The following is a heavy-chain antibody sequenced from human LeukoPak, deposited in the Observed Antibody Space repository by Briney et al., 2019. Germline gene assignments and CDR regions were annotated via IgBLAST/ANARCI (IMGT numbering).Heavy chain of an antibody. CDR2: ISYSGST. CDR3: ARDLSGKDAFDI. Sequence: SETLSLTCTVSGGSISNCFWSWIRQPPGKGLEWIGYISYSGSTYYNPSLKSRVTLSVDTSKNQFSLKLSSVTAADTAVYYCARDLSGKDAFDIWGQGTMVTVSS. D-gene: IGHD3-3*01. J-gene: IGHJ3*02. CDR1: GGSISNCF. V-gene: IGHV4-30-4*08.